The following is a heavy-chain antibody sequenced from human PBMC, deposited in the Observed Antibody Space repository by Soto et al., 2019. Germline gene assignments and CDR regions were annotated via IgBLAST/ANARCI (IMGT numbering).Heavy chain of an antibody. V-gene: IGHV1-18*01. D-gene: IGHD1-26*01. J-gene: IGHJ5*02. CDR2: ITAYNGNT. CDR3: AISGGWDGESYGPWFDP. Sequence: QVQLVQSGAGVKKPGASVKVSCKASGYTFTSYGISWVRQAPGQGLEWRGWITAYNGNTNYAQKLQARDTMTTDTSTSTAYWAMRSLRSNATAVYYCAISGGWDGESYGPWFDPWGQGTLVTVS. CDR1: GYTFTSYG.